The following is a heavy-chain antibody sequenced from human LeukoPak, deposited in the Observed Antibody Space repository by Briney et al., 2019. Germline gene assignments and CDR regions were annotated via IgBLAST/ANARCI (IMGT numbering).Heavy chain of an antibody. CDR2: INQDGSEK. V-gene: IGHV3-7*01. CDR3: ARDRSASI. CDR1: RFSFSDYW. Sequence: GGSLRLSCAASRFSFSDYWTSWVRQAPGKGLEWVANINQDGSEKYYVDSVKGRFTISRDNAKNSVYLQMSGLRFEDTAVCYCARDRSASIWGQGTMVTVSS. J-gene: IGHJ3*02.